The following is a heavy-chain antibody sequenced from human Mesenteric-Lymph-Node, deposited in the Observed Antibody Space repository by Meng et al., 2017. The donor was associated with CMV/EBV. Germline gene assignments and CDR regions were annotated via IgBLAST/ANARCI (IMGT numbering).Heavy chain of an antibody. CDR1: GFTFSAYS. D-gene: IGHD2-2*01. CDR2: ISDTSRTI. Sequence: GESLKISCAASGFTFSAYSMNWVRQAPGKGLEWVSFISDTSRTIYYASSVKGRFTISRDNAKNSLYLQMNSLRAEDTAVYYCARELQVVPAALYGMDVWGQGTTVTVSS. V-gene: IGHV3-48*04. CDR3: ARELQVVPAALYGMDV. J-gene: IGHJ6*02.